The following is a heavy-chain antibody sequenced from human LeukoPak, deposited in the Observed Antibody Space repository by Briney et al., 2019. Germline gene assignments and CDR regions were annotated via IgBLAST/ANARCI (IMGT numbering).Heavy chain of an antibody. J-gene: IGHJ4*02. CDR1: GFTFSSYE. CDR3: AKDRKFNYYDSSGYPATDYYFDY. V-gene: IGHV3-48*03. Sequence: GGSLRLSCAASGFTFSSYEMNWVRQAPGKGLEWVSYISSSGSTIYYADSVKGRFTISRDNAKNSLYLQMNSLRAEDTAVYYCAKDRKFNYYDSSGYPATDYYFDYWGQGTLVTVSS. D-gene: IGHD3-22*01. CDR2: ISSSGSTI.